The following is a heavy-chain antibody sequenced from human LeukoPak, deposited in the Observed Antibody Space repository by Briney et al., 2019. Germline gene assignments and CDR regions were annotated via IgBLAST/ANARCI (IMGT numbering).Heavy chain of an antibody. CDR1: GGSFSGYY. V-gene: IGHV4-34*01. D-gene: IGHD3-10*01. CDR3: ARGGEYGSGSYYKY. J-gene: IGHJ4*02. Sequence: SETLSLTCAVYGGSFSGYYWSWIRQPPGKGLEWIGEVNHSGSTNYNPSLKSRVTISVDTPKNQFSLKLSSVTAADTAVYYCARGGEYGSGSYYKYWGQGTLVTVSS. CDR2: VNHSGST.